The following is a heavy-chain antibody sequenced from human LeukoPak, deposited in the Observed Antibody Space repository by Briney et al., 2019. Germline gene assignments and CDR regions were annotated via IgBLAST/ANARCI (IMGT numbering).Heavy chain of an antibody. CDR2: INHSGST. D-gene: IGHD3-22*01. V-gene: IGHV4-34*01. Sequence: PSETLSLTCAVYGGSFSGYYWSWIRQPPGKGLEWIGEINHSGSTNYNPSLKSRVTISVDTSKNQFSLKLSSVTAADTVVYYCARPYYYDSSGYYGYYYYYGMDVWGQGTTVTVSS. CDR1: GGSFSGYY. CDR3: ARPYYYDSSGYYGYYYYYGMDV. J-gene: IGHJ6*02.